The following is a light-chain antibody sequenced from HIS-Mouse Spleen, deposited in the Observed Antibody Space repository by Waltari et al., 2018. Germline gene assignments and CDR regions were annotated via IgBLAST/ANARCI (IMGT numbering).Light chain of an antibody. V-gene: IGKV3D-7*01. CDR2: GAS. Sequence: EIVMTQSPATLALSPGERATLSCRASQSVSSSYLSWYQQKPGQAPRLLIYGASTRATGIPARFSGSGSETEFTLTISSLQPEDFAVYYCQQDYNLPRLTFGGGTKVEIK. CDR3: QQDYNLPRLT. J-gene: IGKJ4*01. CDR1: QSVSSSY.